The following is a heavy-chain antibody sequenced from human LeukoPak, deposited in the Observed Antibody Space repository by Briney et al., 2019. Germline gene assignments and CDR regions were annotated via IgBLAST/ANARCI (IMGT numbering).Heavy chain of an antibody. CDR1: GDSVSSNSAA. Sequence: SQTLSLTCAISGDSVSSNSAAWNWIRQSPSRGLEWLGRTYYRSKWYNDYAVSVKSRITINPDTSKNQFSLQLNSVTPEDTAVYYCARSEVPIAAAGTRAFDIWGQGTMVTVSS. CDR2: TYYRSKWYN. J-gene: IGHJ3*02. CDR3: ARSEVPIAAAGTRAFDI. V-gene: IGHV6-1*01. D-gene: IGHD6-13*01.